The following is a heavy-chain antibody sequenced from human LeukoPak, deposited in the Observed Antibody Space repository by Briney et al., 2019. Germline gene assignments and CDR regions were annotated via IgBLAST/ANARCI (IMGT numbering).Heavy chain of an antibody. V-gene: IGHV3-73*01. CDR2: IRSKANSYVT. CDR1: GFSFRGSA. J-gene: IGHJ4*02. Sequence: PGGSLRLSCAASGFSFRGSAMHWVRQASGKGLEWVGRIRSKANSYVTTYAESVTGRFTISRDNSKNTLYLQMNSLRAEDTAVYYCAKDHRTCSGGSCYFDYWGQGTLVTVSS. D-gene: IGHD2-15*01. CDR3: AKDHRTCSGGSCYFDY.